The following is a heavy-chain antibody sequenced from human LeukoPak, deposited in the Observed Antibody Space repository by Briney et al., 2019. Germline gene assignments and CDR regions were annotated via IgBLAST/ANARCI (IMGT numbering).Heavy chain of an antibody. D-gene: IGHD3-9*01. CDR3: ARDDQGVNYDILTGYYRAAFGFDY. V-gene: IGHV4-59*12. J-gene: IGHJ4*02. Sequence: SETLSLTCTVSGGSISSYYWSWIRQPPGKGLEWIGYIYYSGSTYYNPSLKSRVTISVDTSKNQFSLKLSSVTAADTAVYYCARDDQGVNYDILTGYYRAAFGFDYWGQGTLVTVSS. CDR2: IYYSGST. CDR1: GGSISSYY.